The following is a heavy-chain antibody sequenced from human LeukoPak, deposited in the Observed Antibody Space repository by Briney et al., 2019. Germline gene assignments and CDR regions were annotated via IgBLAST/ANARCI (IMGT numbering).Heavy chain of an antibody. CDR3: ARRVTNSWYYFDY. V-gene: IGHV5-51*01. J-gene: IGHJ4*02. CDR1: GYSFTSYW. CDR2: IYPGDSDT. Sequence: GESLKISCKGSGYSFTSYWSAWVRQMPGKGLEWMGIIYPGDSDTRYSPSFQGQVTISADKSNSTAYLQWRSLKASDTAMYYCARRVTNSWYYFDYWGQGTLVTVSS. D-gene: IGHD6-13*01.